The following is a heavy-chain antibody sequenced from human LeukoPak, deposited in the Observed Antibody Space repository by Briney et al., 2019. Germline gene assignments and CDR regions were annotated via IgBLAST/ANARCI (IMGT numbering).Heavy chain of an antibody. V-gene: IGHV1-18*04. J-gene: IGHJ4*02. CDR3: ARGWEPDQ. CDR1: GYTLTGYY. Sequence: ASVKVSCKASGYTLTGYYMHWVRQAPGQGLEWMGWISNYNSNTNYAQKLQGRVTMTTDKSTSTAYMELRSLRSDDTAVYYCARGWEPDQWGQGTLVTVSS. D-gene: IGHD1-14*01. CDR2: ISNYNSNT.